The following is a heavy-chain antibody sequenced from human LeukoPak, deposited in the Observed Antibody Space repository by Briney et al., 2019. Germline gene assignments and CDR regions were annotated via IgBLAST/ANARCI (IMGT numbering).Heavy chain of an antibody. Sequence: SQTLSLTCTVSGGSISSGSYYWSWIRQPAGKGLEWIGRIYTSGSTNYNPSLKSRVTISVDTSKNQFSLKLTSVTAADTAVYHCARIGVDQWNFHYNYMDVWGEGTTVTVSS. CDR2: IYTSGST. V-gene: IGHV4-61*02. D-gene: IGHD1-7*01. CDR1: GGSISSGSYY. CDR3: ARIGVDQWNFHYNYMDV. J-gene: IGHJ6*03.